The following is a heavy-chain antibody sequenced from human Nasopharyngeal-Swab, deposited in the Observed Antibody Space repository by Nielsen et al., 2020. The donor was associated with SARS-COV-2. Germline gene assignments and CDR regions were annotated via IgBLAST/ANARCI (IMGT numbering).Heavy chain of an antibody. V-gene: IGHV3-9*01. D-gene: IGHD6-19*01. Sequence: LKISWAASGFTLDDYAMHWVRQAPGKGLEWVSGITWNSGGIGYADSVKGRFTISRDNAKNSLYLQMNSLRPEDTALYYCAKLGAQGAVADHFDSWGQGTLVTVSS. CDR2: ITWNSGGI. CDR3: AKLGAQGAVADHFDS. CDR1: GFTLDDYA. J-gene: IGHJ4*02.